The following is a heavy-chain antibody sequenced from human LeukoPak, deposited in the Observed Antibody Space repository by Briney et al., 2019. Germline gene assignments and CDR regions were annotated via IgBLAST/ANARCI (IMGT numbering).Heavy chain of an antibody. V-gene: IGHV4-4*07. CDR2: IYTSGST. CDR3: AREPQPFYYYDSSGYSGTFDY. CDR1: GGSISNYY. J-gene: IGHJ4*02. D-gene: IGHD3-22*01. Sequence: SETLSLTCTVSGGSISNYYWYWIRQPAGKGLEWIGRIYTSGSTNYNPSLKSRVTMSVDTSKNQFSLKLSSVTAADTAVYYCAREPQPFYYYDSSGYSGTFDYWGQGTLVTVSS.